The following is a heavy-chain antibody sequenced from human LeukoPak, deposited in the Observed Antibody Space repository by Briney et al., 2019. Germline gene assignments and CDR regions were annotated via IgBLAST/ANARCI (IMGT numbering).Heavy chain of an antibody. D-gene: IGHD2-2*01. J-gene: IGHJ4*02. Sequence: GGSLRLSCAAPGFTFCSYWMHWVPQAKGKGLVWVSRINSDGSSTSYADSGKGRITISRDNAKNTLYLQMNSLRADDTAVYYCAILPHCSSTSCYSVDYWGQGTLVTVSS. V-gene: IGHV3-74*01. CDR1: GFTFCSYW. CDR3: AILPHCSSTSCYSVDY. CDR2: INSDGSST.